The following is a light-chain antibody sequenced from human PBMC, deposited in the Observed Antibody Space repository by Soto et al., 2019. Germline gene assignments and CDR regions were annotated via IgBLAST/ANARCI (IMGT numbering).Light chain of an antibody. V-gene: IGKV1-33*01. Sequence: DIQMTQSPSSLSASIGDRVILTCQASQDIDNSLNWYQHKPGKAPKLLIYDAYNLERGVPARFSGSGSGTDFSFTISSLQPEDIATYYCQQYENLPPTFGQGTRLESK. CDR2: DAY. CDR1: QDIDNS. J-gene: IGKJ5*01. CDR3: QQYENLPPT.